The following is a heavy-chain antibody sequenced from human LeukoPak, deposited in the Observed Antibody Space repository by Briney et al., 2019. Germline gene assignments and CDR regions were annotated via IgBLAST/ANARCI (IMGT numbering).Heavy chain of an antibody. J-gene: IGHJ4*02. CDR2: IYPDDSDA. V-gene: IGHV5-51*01. CDR1: KNSLTGYW. CDR3: ARQRSSYGSGTYYFKELDY. Sequence: GESLKISCKGSKNSLTGYWIAWVRHMPGKGLEWMGSIYPDDSDARYSPSFQGQVTISADKSISTAYLQWSSLKASDTAMYYCARQRSSYGSGTYYFKELDYWGQGTLVTVSS. D-gene: IGHD3-10*01.